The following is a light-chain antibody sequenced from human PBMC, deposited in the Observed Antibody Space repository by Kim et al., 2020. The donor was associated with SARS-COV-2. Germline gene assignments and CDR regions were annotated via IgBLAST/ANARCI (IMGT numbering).Light chain of an antibody. CDR3: AAWDDSLNGVV. Sequence: GHSVTISCSESPHDIRGNSIHCYQQLSGAAPKLLIYDNNRRPSGVPDRFSGSKSGSSASLAISGVQSDDEAYYHCAAWDDSLNGVVFGGGTQLTVL. V-gene: IGLV1-44*01. J-gene: IGLJ2*01. CDR2: DNN. CDR1: PHDIRGNS.